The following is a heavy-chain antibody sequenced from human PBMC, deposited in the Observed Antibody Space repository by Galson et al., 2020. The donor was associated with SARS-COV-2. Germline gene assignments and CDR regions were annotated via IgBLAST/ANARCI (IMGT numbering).Heavy chain of an antibody. D-gene: IGHD3-22*01. CDR1: GYTFTNYW. CDR3: ARLEGGYYHDWYCNL. V-gene: IGHV5-51*01. J-gene: IGHJ2*01. CDR2: IYPDNSET. Sequence: GESLKIHCKGSGYTFTNYWVGWVRQLPGQALEWMAIIYPDNSETRYRPSFEGQVTISADKSISSAYLQWSSLKASDTAMYYCARLEGGYYHDWYCNLWGRGTLVSVSS.